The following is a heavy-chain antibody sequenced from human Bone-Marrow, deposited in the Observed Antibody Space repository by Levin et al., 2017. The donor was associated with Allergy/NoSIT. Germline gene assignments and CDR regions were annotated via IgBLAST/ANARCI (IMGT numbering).Heavy chain of an antibody. J-gene: IGHJ4*02. D-gene: IGHD2-21*02. V-gene: IGHV4-38-2*02. Sequence: PSETLSLTCAVSGYSISSGYYWGWIRQPSGKGLEWIASIYHSGSTYYNPSLRSRVTISVDLSKNHFSLKLSSVTAADTAVYYCVRDRNAAIPGGPYYFDDWGQGTLVTVSS. CDR2: IYHSGST. CDR3: VRDRNAAIPGGPYYFDD. CDR1: GYSISSGYY.